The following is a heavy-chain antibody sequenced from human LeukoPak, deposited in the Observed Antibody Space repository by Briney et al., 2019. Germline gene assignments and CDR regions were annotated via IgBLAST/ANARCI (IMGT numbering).Heavy chain of an antibody. V-gene: IGHV3-30*02. Sequence: GGSLRLSCAASGSTFSSYGMHWVRQAPGKGLEWVAFIRYDGSNKYYADSVKGRFTISRDNSKNTLYLQMNSLRAEDTAVYYCAILGDDFWSGYSAYWGQGTLVTVSS. J-gene: IGHJ4*02. D-gene: IGHD3-3*01. CDR2: IRYDGSNK. CDR1: GSTFSSYG. CDR3: AILGDDFWSGYSAY.